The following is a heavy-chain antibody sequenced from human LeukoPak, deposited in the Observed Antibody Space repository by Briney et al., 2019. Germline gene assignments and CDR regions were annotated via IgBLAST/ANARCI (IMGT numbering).Heavy chain of an antibody. CDR3: ARDIAVAGTWLLKYFDY. D-gene: IGHD6-19*01. J-gene: IGHJ4*02. CDR2: ISAYNGNT. Sequence: ASVKVSCKASGYTFTSYGISWVRQAPGQGLEWMGWISAYNGNTNYAQKLQGRVTMTTDTSTSTAYMELRSLRSDDTAVYYCARDIAVAGTWLLKYFDYWGQGTLVTVSS. CDR1: GYTFTSYG. V-gene: IGHV1-18*01.